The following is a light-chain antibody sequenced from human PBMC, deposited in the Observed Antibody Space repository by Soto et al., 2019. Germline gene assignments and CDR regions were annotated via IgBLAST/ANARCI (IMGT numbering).Light chain of an antibody. J-gene: IGLJ3*02. CDR2: KDD. V-gene: IGLV6-57*04. CDR3: QSYDSTNQV. CDR1: SGSIASDY. Sequence: NFMLTQPHSVSESPGKTVIISCTRSSGSIASDYVQWYQQRPGSAPTTVIYKDDQRPSGVPDRFSGSIDSSSNSASLTISGLKTEDEADYYCQSYDSTNQVFGGGTQLTVL.